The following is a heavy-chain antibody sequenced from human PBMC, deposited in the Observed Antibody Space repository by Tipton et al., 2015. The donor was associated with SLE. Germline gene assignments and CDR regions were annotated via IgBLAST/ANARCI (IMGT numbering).Heavy chain of an antibody. CDR3: ARVDGHSSSGRRRFDY. CDR1: GGSISSYY. CDR2: IYYSGST. Sequence: LRLSCTVSGGSISSYYWSWIRQPPGKGLEWIGYIYYSGSTNYNPSLKSRATISVDTSKNQFSLKLSSVTAADTAVYYCARVDGHSSSGRRRFDYWGPGTLVTVSS. V-gene: IGHV4-59*01. D-gene: IGHD6-13*01. J-gene: IGHJ4*02.